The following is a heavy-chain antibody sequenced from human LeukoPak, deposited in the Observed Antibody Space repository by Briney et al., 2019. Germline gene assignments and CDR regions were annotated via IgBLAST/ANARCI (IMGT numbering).Heavy chain of an antibody. J-gene: IGHJ6*03. CDR1: GYTFTDYY. D-gene: IGHD4-17*01. Sequence: ASVKVSCKASGYTFTDYYLHWVRQAPGQGLEWMGWINPNSGGTNYAQKFQGRVTMTRDTSIGTAYMELSRLRSDDTALYYCARGTTLTTLPYYYYYMDVWGEGTTVTVPS. CDR2: INPNSGGT. V-gene: IGHV1-2*02. CDR3: ARGTTLTTLPYYYYYMDV.